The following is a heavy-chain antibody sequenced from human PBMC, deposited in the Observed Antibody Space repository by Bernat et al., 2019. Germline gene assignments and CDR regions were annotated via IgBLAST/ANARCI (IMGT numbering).Heavy chain of an antibody. CDR2: INSDGSST. CDR3: ARDRAGVPAAITQDYYYGMDV. V-gene: IGHV3-74*01. CDR1: GFTFSSYW. J-gene: IGHJ6*02. Sequence: EVQLVESGGGLVQPGGSLRLSCAASGFTFSSYWMHWVRQAPGKGLVWVSRINSDGSSTSYADSVKGRFTISRDNTKNTLYLQMNRLRAEDTAVYYCARDRAGVPAAITQDYYYGMDVWGQGTTVTVSS. D-gene: IGHD2-2*01.